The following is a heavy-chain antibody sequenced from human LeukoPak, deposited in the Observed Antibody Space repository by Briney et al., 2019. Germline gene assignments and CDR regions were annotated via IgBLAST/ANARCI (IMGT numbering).Heavy chain of an antibody. CDR1: GFIFSNYA. D-gene: IGHD6-13*01. V-gene: IGHV3-23*01. Sequence: PGGSLRLSCAASGFIFSNYAMNWVRQAPGKGLEWVSSISGSGDRRYYADSVKGRFTISRDNSRNTIYLQMNSLRAEDTAIYHCAKPGYAGYSTSWYPIDYWGQGTLVSVSS. J-gene: IGHJ4*02. CDR2: ISGSGDRR. CDR3: AKPGYAGYSTSWYPIDY.